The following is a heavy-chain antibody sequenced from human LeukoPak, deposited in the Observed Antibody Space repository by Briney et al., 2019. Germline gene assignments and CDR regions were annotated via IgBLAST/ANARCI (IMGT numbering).Heavy chain of an antibody. V-gene: IGHV1-69*05. CDR3: ARRVGYSGSHFDY. Sequence: SVKVSCKASGGTFSSYAISWVRQAPGQGLEWMGGIIPIFGTANYAQKFQGRVTITTDEFTSTAYMELSSLRSEDTAVYYCARRVGYSGSHFDYWGQGTLVTVSS. CDR2: IIPIFGTA. CDR1: GGTFSSYA. D-gene: IGHD1-26*01. J-gene: IGHJ4*02.